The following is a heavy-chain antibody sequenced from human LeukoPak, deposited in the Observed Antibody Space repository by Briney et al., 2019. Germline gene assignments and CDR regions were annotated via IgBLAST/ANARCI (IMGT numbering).Heavy chain of an antibody. D-gene: IGHD6-13*01. V-gene: IGHV3-30*18. CDR2: ISYDGRNE. J-gene: IGHJ4*02. CDR1: GFTFSSYG. CDR3: AKDVRFAAGLDY. Sequence: PGGSLRLSCAASGFTFSSYGMHWVRQAPGKGLEWVAVISYDGRNEYYADSVKGRFTISRDNSKNTLSLQMNGLRVEDTAVYYCAKDVRFAAGLDYWGQGTLVTVST.